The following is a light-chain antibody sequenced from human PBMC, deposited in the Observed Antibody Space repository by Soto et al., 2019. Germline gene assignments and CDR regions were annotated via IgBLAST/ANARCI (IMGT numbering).Light chain of an antibody. CDR2: EFT. J-gene: IGLJ1*01. CDR3: SSYTRSRNSRV. CDR1: SSDVGGYYY. V-gene: IGLV2-14*01. Sequence: QSALTQPASVSGSPGQSTTISCTGTSSDVGGYYYISWYQQYPGKAPKLLIYEFTNRSSGVSDRFSGSNSGNTASLTISGLQADDEADYYCSSYTRSRNSRVFGTGTKVTVL.